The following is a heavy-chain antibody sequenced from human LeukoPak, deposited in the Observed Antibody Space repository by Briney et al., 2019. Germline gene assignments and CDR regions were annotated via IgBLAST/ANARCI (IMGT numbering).Heavy chain of an antibody. D-gene: IGHD3-22*01. CDR1: GFTFSSYS. V-gene: IGHV3-48*01. CDR2: ISSSSSTI. J-gene: IGHJ6*02. Sequence: GGSLRLSCAASGFTFSSYSMNWVRQAPGKGLEWVSYISSSSSTIYYADSVKGRFTISRDNAKNSLYLQMNSLRAEDTAVYYCVRRMIDYYDSRATLYYYGMDVWGQGTTVTVSS. CDR3: VRRMIDYYDSRATLYYYGMDV.